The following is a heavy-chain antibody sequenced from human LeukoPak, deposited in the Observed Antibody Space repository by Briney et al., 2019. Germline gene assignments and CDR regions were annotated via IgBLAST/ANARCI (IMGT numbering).Heavy chain of an antibody. CDR3: ARDRGSITMIPHYFDY. J-gene: IGHJ4*02. CDR2: ISYDGSNK. V-gene: IGHV3-30*03. D-gene: IGHD3-22*01. Sequence: PGGSLRLSCEASGFTFSSYGMHWVRQAPGKGLEWVAVISYDGSNKYYADSVKGRFTISRDNSKNTLYLQMNSLRAEDTAVYYCARDRGSITMIPHYFDYWGQGTLVTVSS. CDR1: GFTFSSYG.